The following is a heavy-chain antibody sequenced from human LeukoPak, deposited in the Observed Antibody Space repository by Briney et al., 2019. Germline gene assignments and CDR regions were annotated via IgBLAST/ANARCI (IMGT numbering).Heavy chain of an antibody. V-gene: IGHV3-43*02. CDR2: ISGDGGST. CDR3: AKDIGYNYGSVDP. Sequence: GGSLKLSCAASGFTFSGSAMHWVRQAPGKGLEWVSLISGDGGSTYYADSVKGRFTISRDNSKNSLYLQMNSLRTEDIALYYCAKDIGYNYGSVDPWGQGTLVTVSS. D-gene: IGHD5-18*01. J-gene: IGHJ5*02. CDR1: GFTFSGSA.